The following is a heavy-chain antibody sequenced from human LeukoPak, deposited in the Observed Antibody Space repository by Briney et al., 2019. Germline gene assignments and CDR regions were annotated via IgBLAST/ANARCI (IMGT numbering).Heavy chain of an antibody. V-gene: IGHV1-18*01. CDR1: GYTFTSYG. J-gene: IGHJ4*02. CDR3: ARDYYGSSEPFFDY. D-gene: IGHD3-22*01. CDR2: ISAYNGNT. Sequence: ASVKVSCKASGYTFTSYGISWVRQAPGQGLEWMGWISAYNGNTNYAQKLQGRVTMTTDTSTSTAYMELRSLRSDDTAVYYCARDYYGSSEPFFDYWGQGTLVTVSS.